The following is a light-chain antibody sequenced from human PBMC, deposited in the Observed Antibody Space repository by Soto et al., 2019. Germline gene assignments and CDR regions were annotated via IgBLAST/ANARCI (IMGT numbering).Light chain of an antibody. CDR2: RAS. CDR3: QQYNNWPRAT. Sequence: EIVMTQSPATLSLSPGERATLYCRASQSINSNLAWYQQKPGQAPRLFIFRASSRATGLPARFSASGSGTDFNLTISSLQSEDFAVYYCQQYNNWPRATFGGGTKVDIK. J-gene: IGKJ4*01. CDR1: QSINSN. V-gene: IGKV3-15*01.